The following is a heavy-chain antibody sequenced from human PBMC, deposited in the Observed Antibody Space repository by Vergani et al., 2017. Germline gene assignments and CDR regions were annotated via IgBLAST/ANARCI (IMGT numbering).Heavy chain of an antibody. V-gene: IGHV1-69*13. D-gene: IGHD2-2*01. CDR3: ARDQEGYCSSTSCYWGWYFDL. CDR1: GGTFSSCA. Sequence: QVQLVQSGAEVKKPGSSVKVSCKASGGTFSSCAISWVRQAPGQGLEWMGRIIPIFGTANYAQKFQGRVTITADESTSTAYMELSSLRSEDTAVYYCARDQEGYCSSTSCYWGWYFDLWGRGTLVTVSS. J-gene: IGHJ2*01. CDR2: IIPIFGTA.